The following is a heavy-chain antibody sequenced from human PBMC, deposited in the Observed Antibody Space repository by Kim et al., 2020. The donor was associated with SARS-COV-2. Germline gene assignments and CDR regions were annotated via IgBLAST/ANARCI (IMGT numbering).Heavy chain of an antibody. CDR1: GGSISSSSYY. Sequence: SETLSLTCTVSGGSISSSSYYWGWIRQPPGKGLEWIGSIYYSGSTYYNPSLKSRVTISVDTSKNQFSLKLSSVTAADTAVYYCASFLVSPIWPNFDYWGQGTLVTVSS. V-gene: IGHV4-39*01. CDR3: ASFLVSPIWPNFDY. D-gene: IGHD1-26*01. J-gene: IGHJ4*02. CDR2: IYYSGST.